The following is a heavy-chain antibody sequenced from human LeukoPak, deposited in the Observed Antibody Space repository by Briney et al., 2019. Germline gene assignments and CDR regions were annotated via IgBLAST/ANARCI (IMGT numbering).Heavy chain of an antibody. CDR3: AKVSLMVRGVLDY. D-gene: IGHD3-10*01. Sequence: PGGSLRLSCAASGFTFSSYSMNWVRQAPAKGLEWVSSISSSSSYIYYADSVKGRFTISRDNAKNSLYLQMNSLRAEDTAVYYCAKVSLMVRGVLDYWGQGTLVTVSS. CDR1: GFTFSSYS. V-gene: IGHV3-21*01. CDR2: ISSSSSYI. J-gene: IGHJ4*02.